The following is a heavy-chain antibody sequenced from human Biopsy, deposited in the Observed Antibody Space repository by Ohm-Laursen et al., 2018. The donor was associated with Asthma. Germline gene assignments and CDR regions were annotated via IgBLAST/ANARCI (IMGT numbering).Heavy chain of an antibody. V-gene: IGHV4-31*11. D-gene: IGHD6-19*01. J-gene: IGHJ6*02. CDR1: GASISSGIYY. CDR2: IYYSGST. CDR3: ARDGSSVAGTPYGMDV. Sequence: TLSLTCAVSGASISSGIYYWSWIRQHPGKGLEWIGYIYYSGSTYYNPSLKSRVTISVDTSKNQFSLKLSSVTAADTAVYYCARDGSSVAGTPYGMDVWGQGTTVTVSS.